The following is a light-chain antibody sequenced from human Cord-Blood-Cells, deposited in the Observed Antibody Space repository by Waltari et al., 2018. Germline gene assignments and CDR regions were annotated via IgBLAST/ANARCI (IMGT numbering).Light chain of an antibody. CDR3: SSYTSSSTRV. Sequence: QSALTQPASVSGSPGQSITISCTGTSSDVGGYNYVSWYQQHPGNAPNLMIYDVRNRPSGVSNRYSGSKSGNTASLTISGLQAEDEADYYCSSYTSSSTRVFGGGTKLTVL. V-gene: IGLV2-14*01. J-gene: IGLJ2*01. CDR1: SSDVGGYNY. CDR2: DVR.